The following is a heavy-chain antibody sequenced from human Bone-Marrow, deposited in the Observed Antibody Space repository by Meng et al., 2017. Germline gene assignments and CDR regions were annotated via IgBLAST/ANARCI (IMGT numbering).Heavy chain of an antibody. CDR1: GFTFSSYA. CDR3: ARNFVAVAGPGLPYYFYY. Sequence: GESRKISCAASGFTFSSYAMHWVRQAPGKGLEWVAVISYDGSNKYYADSVKGRFTISRDNSKKTLYLQMNSLRAEDTAVYYCARNFVAVAGPGLPYYFYYWGQGTLVTVSS. D-gene: IGHD6-19*01. V-gene: IGHV3-30*04. J-gene: IGHJ4*02. CDR2: ISYDGSNK.